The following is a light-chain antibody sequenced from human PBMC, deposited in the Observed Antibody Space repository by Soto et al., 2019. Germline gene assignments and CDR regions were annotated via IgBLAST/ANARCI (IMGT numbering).Light chain of an antibody. Sequence: DIQMTQSPSSLSASVGDRVTITCRAIQGISNYLAWYQQKPGKVPKLLIYAASTLKSGVPSRFSGSGSGTDFTLTISSLQPEDVATYYCQKYNSAPWTFGQGTKVEIK. CDR1: QGISNY. V-gene: IGKV1-27*01. J-gene: IGKJ1*01. CDR2: AAS. CDR3: QKYNSAPWT.